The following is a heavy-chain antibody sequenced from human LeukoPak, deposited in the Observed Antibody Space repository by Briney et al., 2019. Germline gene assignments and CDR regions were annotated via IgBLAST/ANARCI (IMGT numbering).Heavy chain of an antibody. CDR3: ARVSFRAYCGGDCYSKKFFDY. V-gene: IGHV4-59*01. Sequence: SETLSLTCTVSGDSISSYYWSWIRQPPGKGLEWIGYIYYSGSSNYNPSLKSRVTISVDTSKNQFSLKLRSVTAADTAVYYCARVSFRAYCGGDCYSKKFFDYWGQGTLVTVSS. CDR2: IYYSGSS. D-gene: IGHD2-21*02. CDR1: GDSISSYY. J-gene: IGHJ4*02.